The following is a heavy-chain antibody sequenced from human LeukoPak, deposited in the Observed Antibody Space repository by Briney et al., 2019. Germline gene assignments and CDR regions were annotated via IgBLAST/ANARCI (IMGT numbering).Heavy chain of an antibody. D-gene: IGHD4-23*01. CDR1: GGTFSSYA. Sequence: SVKVSCKASGGTFSSYAISWVRQAPGQGLEWMGGIIPIFGTANYAQKLQGRVTMTTDTSTSTAYMELRSLRSDDTAVYYCARDRKTTVVYYYYYYYMDVWGKGTTVTISS. V-gene: IGHV1-69*05. CDR2: IIPIFGTA. CDR3: ARDRKTTVVYYYYYYYMDV. J-gene: IGHJ6*03.